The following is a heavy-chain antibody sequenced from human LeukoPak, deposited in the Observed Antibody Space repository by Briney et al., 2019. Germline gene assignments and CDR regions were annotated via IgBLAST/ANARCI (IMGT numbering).Heavy chain of an antibody. CDR1: GGSISSGDYY. V-gene: IGHV4-30-4*08. CDR2: IYYSGST. Sequence: SETLSLTCTVLGGSISSGDYYWSWIRQPPGKGLEWIGYIYYSGSTYYNPSLKSRVTISVDTSKNQFSLKLSSVTAADTAVYYCARVLVMSSYYFDYWGQGTLVTVSS. CDR3: ARVLVMSSYYFDY. D-gene: IGHD3-22*01. J-gene: IGHJ4*02.